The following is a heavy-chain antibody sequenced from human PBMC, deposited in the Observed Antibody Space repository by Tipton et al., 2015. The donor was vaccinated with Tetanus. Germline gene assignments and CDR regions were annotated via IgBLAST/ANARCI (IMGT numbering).Heavy chain of an antibody. CDR1: GFTFEDYA. D-gene: IGHD5-18*01. Sequence: SLRLSCVASGFTFEDYAMHWVRQVPGKGLEWVSGISWNSVNIGYGDSVKGRFTISRDNAKNSLYLEIDSLGAEDTAFYYCVRKGGYNDAFDSWGQGTLVSVSS. J-gene: IGHJ4*02. CDR3: VRKGGYNDAFDS. V-gene: IGHV3-9*01. CDR2: ISWNSVNI.